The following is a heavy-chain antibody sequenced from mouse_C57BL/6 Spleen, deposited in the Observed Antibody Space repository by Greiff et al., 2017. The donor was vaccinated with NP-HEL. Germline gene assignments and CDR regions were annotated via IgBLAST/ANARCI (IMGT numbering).Heavy chain of an antibody. V-gene: IGHV1-26*01. CDR1: GYTFTDYY. CDR2: INPNNGGT. D-gene: IGHD1-1*01. CDR3: ARAFITTVVAFYWYFDV. Sequence: VQLQHSGPELVKPGASVKISCKASGYTFTDYYMNWVKQSHGKSLEWIGDINPNNGGTSYNQKFKGKATLTVDKSSSTAYMELRSLTSEDSAVYYCARAFITTVVAFYWYFDVWGTGTTVTVSS. J-gene: IGHJ1*03.